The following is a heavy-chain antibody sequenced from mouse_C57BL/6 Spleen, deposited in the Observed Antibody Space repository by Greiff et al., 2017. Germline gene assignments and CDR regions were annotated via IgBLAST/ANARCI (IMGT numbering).Heavy chain of an antibody. J-gene: IGHJ2*01. D-gene: IGHD2-4*01. V-gene: IGHV5-16*01. Sequence: EVMLVESEGGLVQPGSSMKLSCTASGFTFSDYYMAWVRQVPEKGLEWVANINYDGSSTYYLDSLKSRFIISRDNAKNILYLQMSSLKSEDTATYYCAREGNYDYLYYFDYWGQGTTLTVSS. CDR3: AREGNYDYLYYFDY. CDR1: GFTFSDYY. CDR2: INYDGSST.